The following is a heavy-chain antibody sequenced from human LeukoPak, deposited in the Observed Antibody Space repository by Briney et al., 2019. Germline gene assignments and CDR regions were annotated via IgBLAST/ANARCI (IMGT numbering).Heavy chain of an antibody. CDR2: IGASGEST. Sequence: AGGSLRLSCAASRFTFIVAAMTWVGQAPGKGLEWVSLIGASGESTYYADSVKGRFTISRDNYKNTLSLQMNSLRVEDTAMYYCTTYYDSGPSKDWGQGTLVTVSS. J-gene: IGHJ4*02. D-gene: IGHD3-22*01. CDR3: TTYYDSGPSKD. V-gene: IGHV3-23*01. CDR1: RFTFIVAA.